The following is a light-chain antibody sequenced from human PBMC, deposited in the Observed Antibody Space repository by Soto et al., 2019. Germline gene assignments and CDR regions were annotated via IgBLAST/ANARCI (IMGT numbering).Light chain of an antibody. J-gene: IGKJ5*01. Sequence: EIVLTQSPATLSLSPGERATLSCRASQSVSSSLAWYQQKPGQAPRLLIYDASNRATGIPARFSGSGSGTDFTLTISSLESEDFAVYYCQQRSNWPLITLGQGTRLEIK. CDR3: QQRSNWPLIT. V-gene: IGKV3-11*01. CDR1: QSVSSS. CDR2: DAS.